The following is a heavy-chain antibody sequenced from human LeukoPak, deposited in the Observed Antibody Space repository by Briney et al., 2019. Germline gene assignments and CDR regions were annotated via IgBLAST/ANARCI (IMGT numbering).Heavy chain of an antibody. Sequence: GGSLRLSCAASGFTFSSYAMHWVRQAPGKGLEWVSSISSSSSYIYYADSVKGRFTISRDNAKNSLYLQMNSLRAEDTAVYYCAKTKQQRFDYWGQGTLVTVSS. D-gene: IGHD6-13*01. J-gene: IGHJ4*02. V-gene: IGHV3-21*01. CDR3: AKTKQQRFDY. CDR2: ISSSSSYI. CDR1: GFTFSSYA.